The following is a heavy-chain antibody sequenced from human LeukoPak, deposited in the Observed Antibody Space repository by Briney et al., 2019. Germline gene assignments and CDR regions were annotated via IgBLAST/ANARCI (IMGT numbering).Heavy chain of an antibody. D-gene: IGHD1-26*01. J-gene: IGHJ3*02. Sequence: GGSPRLSCAASGFTISNFAMHWVRQAPGKGLEYVSAITSNGGSTYYANSVKGRFTISRDNSKNTLYLQMGSLRAEDMAVYYCARVGSWDAFDIWGQGTMVTVSS. CDR1: GFTISNFA. V-gene: IGHV3-64*01. CDR3: ARVGSWDAFDI. CDR2: ITSNGGST.